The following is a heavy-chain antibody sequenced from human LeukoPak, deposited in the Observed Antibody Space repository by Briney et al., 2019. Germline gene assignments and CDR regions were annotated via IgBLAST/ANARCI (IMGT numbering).Heavy chain of an antibody. CDR1: GGSISNYY. CDR3: ARLGSGSYTDY. V-gene: IGHV4-59*12. Sequence: SETLSLTCTVSGGSISNYYWSWIRQPPGKGLEWIGEIYHSGSTNYNPSLKSRVTISVDKSKNQFSLKLSSVTAADTAVYYCARLGSGSYTDYWGQGTLVTVSS. J-gene: IGHJ4*02. CDR2: IYHSGST. D-gene: IGHD3-10*01.